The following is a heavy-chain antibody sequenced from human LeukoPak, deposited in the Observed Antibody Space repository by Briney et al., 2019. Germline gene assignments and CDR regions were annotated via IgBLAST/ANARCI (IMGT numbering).Heavy chain of an antibody. J-gene: IGHJ4*02. CDR3: AKDGSVGATMMWNY. V-gene: IGHV3-23*01. Sequence: GGSLRLSCAASGFSFSSFAMTWVRQAPGRGLEWVSGIIASGGNTYYADSVKGRFTISRDNSKNTLHLQMNSLRVEDTAVYYCAKDGSVGATMMWNYWGQGTLVTVSS. D-gene: IGHD1-26*01. CDR1: GFSFSSFA. CDR2: IIASGGNT.